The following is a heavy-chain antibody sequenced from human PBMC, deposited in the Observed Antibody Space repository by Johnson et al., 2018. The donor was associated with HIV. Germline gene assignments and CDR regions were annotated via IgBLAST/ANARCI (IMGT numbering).Heavy chain of an antibody. CDR3: VRGHYGWGSYYAFEV. V-gene: IGHV3-7*04. CDR1: GFSFSSYW. Sequence: VQLVESGGGLVQPGGSLRLSCAASGFSFSSYWMSWVRQAPGKGLEWVANIKQDGSEKYYLDAVKGRFTISRDNAKNSVYLQMNNLRADDTTVYYCVRGHYGWGSYYAFEVWGQGTMVTVSS. J-gene: IGHJ3*01. CDR2: IKQDGSEK. D-gene: IGHD3-10*01.